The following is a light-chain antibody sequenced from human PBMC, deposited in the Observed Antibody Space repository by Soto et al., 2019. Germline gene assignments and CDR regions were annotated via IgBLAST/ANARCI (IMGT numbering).Light chain of an antibody. CDR2: SAS. V-gene: IGKV3-15*01. J-gene: IGKJ2*01. Sequence: EIVMTQSPATLSVAPGERVTLSCRASQSVGSKLDWYQKKPGQAPRPLIYSASARATDVPDRFSGIGSGTEFNLTISSLQSEDFVVYYCHQYNNWPYTFGQGTKLEIK. CDR3: HQYNNWPYT. CDR1: QSVGSK.